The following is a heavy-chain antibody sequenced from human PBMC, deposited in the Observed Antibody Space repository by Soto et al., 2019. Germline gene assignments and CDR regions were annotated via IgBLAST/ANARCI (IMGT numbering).Heavy chain of an antibody. V-gene: IGHV1-3*01. CDR2: INAGNGNT. J-gene: IGHJ3*02. Sequence: ASVKVSCKASGYTFTSYAMHWVRQAPGQRLEWMGWINAGNGNTKYSQKFQGRVTITRDTSASTAYMELSSLRSEDTAVYNCARDARELSAFDIWGQGTMVTVSS. D-gene: IGHD1-26*01. CDR1: GYTFTSYA. CDR3: ARDARELSAFDI.